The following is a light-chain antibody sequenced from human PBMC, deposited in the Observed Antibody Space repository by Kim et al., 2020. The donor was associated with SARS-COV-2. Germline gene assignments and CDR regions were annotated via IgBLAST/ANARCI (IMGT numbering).Light chain of an antibody. CDR3: QSYDSSLSGSVV. CDR1: SSNIGAGYD. CDR2: GNS. Sequence: SVTISCTGSSSNIGAGYDVHWYQQLPGTAPKLLIYGNSNRPSGVPDRFSGSKSGTSASLAITGLQAEDEADYYCQSYDSSLSGSVVFGGGTQLTVL. J-gene: IGLJ2*01. V-gene: IGLV1-40*01.